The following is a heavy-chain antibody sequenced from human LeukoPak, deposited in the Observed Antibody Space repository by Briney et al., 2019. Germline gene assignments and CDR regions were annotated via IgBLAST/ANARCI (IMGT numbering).Heavy chain of an antibody. V-gene: IGHV3-49*04. CDR1: GFTFGDYA. CDR2: IRSKVYGGTP. J-gene: IGHJ4*02. Sequence: PGGSLRLSCITSGFTFGDYAMTCVRQAPGKGLEWVGFIRSKVYGGTPEYAASVKGRFTISRNDSKGIAYLQMNSLKTEDTAVYYCSRDQTPYYWGQGTLVTVSS. CDR3: SRDQTPYY.